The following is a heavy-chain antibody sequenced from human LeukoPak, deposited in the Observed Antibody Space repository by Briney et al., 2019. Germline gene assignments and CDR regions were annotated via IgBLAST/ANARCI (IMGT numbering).Heavy chain of an antibody. V-gene: IGHV1-3*01. D-gene: IGHD4-17*01. Sequence: KFQGRVTITRDTSASTAYMELSSLRSEDTAVYYCARDDYGDRYYYYGMDVWGQGTTVTVSS. CDR3: ARDDYGDRYYYYGMDV. J-gene: IGHJ6*02.